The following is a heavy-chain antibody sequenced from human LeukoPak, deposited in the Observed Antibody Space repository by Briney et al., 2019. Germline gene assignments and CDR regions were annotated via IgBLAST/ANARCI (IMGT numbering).Heavy chain of an antibody. V-gene: IGHV1-8*01. CDR2: MNPNSDNT. CDR3: ESRHSGWYTT. J-gene: IGHJ5*02. D-gene: IGHD6-19*01. CDR1: GYTFTSYD. Sequence: ASVKVSCKASGYTFTSYDINGVRQATGRRLEWMGWMNPNSDNTGYAQKFQGRVTMTRNTSISPAYMELSRLESEEPGGYISESRHSGWYTTWGQGTLVTVSS.